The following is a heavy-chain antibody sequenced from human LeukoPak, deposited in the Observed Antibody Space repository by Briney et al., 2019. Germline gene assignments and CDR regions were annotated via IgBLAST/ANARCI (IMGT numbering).Heavy chain of an antibody. Sequence: SQTLSLTCTVSGGSISSGGYYWSWIRQHPGKGLEWIGYIYYSGSTYYNPSLKSRVTISVGTSKNQFSLKLSSVTAADTAVYYCARDYRGHTNWFDPWGQGTLVTVSS. CDR3: ARDYRGHTNWFDP. D-gene: IGHD3-16*02. V-gene: IGHV4-31*03. J-gene: IGHJ5*02. CDR2: IYYSGST. CDR1: GGSISSGGYY.